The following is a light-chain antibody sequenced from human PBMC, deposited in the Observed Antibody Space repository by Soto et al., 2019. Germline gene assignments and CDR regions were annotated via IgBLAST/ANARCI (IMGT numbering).Light chain of an antibody. V-gene: IGKV1-39*01. J-gene: IGKJ4*01. CDR1: QSIKNY. CDR3: PQTHTTPRLS. Sequence: DIQMTQSPSSLSASVGDRVIITCRASQSIKNYLNWYQQKPGKAPKLLMFAASNLQIGVPSRFSGSGSGTEFILTINGLQPEDFATYYCPQTHTTPRLSFGGGTKVEIK. CDR2: AAS.